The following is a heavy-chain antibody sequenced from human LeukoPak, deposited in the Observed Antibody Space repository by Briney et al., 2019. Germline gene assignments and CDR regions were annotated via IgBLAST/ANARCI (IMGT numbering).Heavy chain of an antibody. CDR1: DDSSSSGGYY. V-gene: IGHV4-39*07. J-gene: IGHJ5*02. CDR3: ARGPPGYHRGWFDP. Sequence: SETLSLTCTVSDDSSSSGGYYWVWIRQPPGKGLEWIGTVYSSGSTYYNPSLKSRVTISVDTSKNQFSLKLSSVTAADTAVYYCARGPPGYHRGWFDPWGQGTLVTVSS. D-gene: IGHD6-13*01. CDR2: VYSSGST.